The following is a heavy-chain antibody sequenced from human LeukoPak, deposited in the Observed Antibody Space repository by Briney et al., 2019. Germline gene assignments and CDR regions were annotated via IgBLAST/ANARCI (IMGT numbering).Heavy chain of an antibody. CDR1: VGAISSSSYY. D-gene: IGHD3-3*01. V-gene: IGHV4-39*07. Sequence: SETLSLTCTVSVGAISSSSYYGGWIRQPPGKGLECIGSIRHSGGTYYTPSLKSPVRISLDTSKNQFSLKFTSVTAADTAVYYCVCHDFWSGPFDYWGEGTPVTVPS. CDR2: IRHSGGT. CDR3: VCHDFWSGPFDY. J-gene: IGHJ4*02.